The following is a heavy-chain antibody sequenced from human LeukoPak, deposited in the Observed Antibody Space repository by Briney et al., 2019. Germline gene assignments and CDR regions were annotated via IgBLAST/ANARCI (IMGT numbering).Heavy chain of an antibody. CDR1: GGSISNSSYY. Sequence: SETLSLTCTVSGGSISNSSYYWGWIRQPPGKGLEWIGSIYYSGSTYYNPSLKSRVTISVGTSKSQYSLRLSSVTAADTAVYFCARFRFRHSFDRGGYVGRFDPWGQGTLVTVSS. D-gene: IGHD3-22*01. CDR2: IYYSGST. J-gene: IGHJ5*02. V-gene: IGHV4-39*01. CDR3: ARFRFRHSFDRGGYVGRFDP.